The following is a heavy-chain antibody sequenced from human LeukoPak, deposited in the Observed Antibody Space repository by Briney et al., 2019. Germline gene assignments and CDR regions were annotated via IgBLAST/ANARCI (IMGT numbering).Heavy chain of an antibody. CDR1: GATFSSYT. CDR3: ASERLGYYYMDV. D-gene: IGHD1-1*01. Sequence: SVKVSCKASGATFSSYTISLVRQAPGQGLEWMGRIIPILGIANYAQKFQGRVTITADKSTSTAYMELSSLRSEDTAVYYCASERLGYYYMDVWGKGTTATVSS. V-gene: IGHV1-69*02. J-gene: IGHJ6*03. CDR2: IIPILGIA.